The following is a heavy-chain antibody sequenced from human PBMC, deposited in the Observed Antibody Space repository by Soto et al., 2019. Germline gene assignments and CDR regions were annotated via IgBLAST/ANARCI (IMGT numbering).Heavy chain of an antibody. J-gene: IGHJ5*02. CDR2: ISAYTGET. V-gene: IGHV1-18*01. CDR1: GYTFTSYD. CDR3: ATAQRGVLMVYAVHNWFDP. Sequence: GASVKVSCKASGYTFTSYDISWVRQAPGQGLEWMGWISAYTGETIYAQKFQGRVTMTEDTSTDTAYMELSSLRSEDTAVYYCATAQRGVLMVYAVHNWFDPWGQGTLVTVSS. D-gene: IGHD2-8*01.